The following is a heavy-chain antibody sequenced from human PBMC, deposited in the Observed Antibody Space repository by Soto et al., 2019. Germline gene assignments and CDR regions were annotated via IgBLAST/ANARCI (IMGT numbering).Heavy chain of an antibody. CDR1: GFTFSSYW. J-gene: IGHJ5*02. CDR3: ARTMEIRDYWFDP. Sequence: GGSLRLSCAASGFTFSSYWMSWVRQAPGKGLEWVANIKQDGSEKYYVDSVKGRFTISRDNAKNSLYLQMNSLRAEDTAVYYCARTMEIRDYWFDPWGQGTLVTV. CDR2: IKQDGSEK. D-gene: IGHD1-7*01. V-gene: IGHV3-7*01.